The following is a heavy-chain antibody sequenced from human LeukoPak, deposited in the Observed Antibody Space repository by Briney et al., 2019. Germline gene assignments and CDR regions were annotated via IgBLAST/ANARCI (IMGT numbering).Heavy chain of an antibody. Sequence: KASETLSLTCTVSGGSISSSSYYWGWIRQPPGKGLEWIGSIYYSGSTYYNPSLKSRVTISVDTSKNQFSLKLSSVTAADTAIYYCAKFATVTVPNWLDFWGQGILVTVSS. V-gene: IGHV4-39*07. D-gene: IGHD4-11*01. CDR1: GGSISSSSYY. J-gene: IGHJ5*01. CDR2: IYYSGST. CDR3: AKFATVTVPNWLDF.